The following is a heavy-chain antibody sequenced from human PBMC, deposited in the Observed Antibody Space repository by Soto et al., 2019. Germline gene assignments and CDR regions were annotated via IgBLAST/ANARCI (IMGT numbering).Heavy chain of an antibody. CDR3: ARERGNATVTTAEGVYWFDP. V-gene: IGHV1-69*12. CDR2: IIPIFGTA. J-gene: IGHJ5*02. D-gene: IGHD4-17*01. CDR1: GGTFSSYA. Sequence: QVQLVQSGAEVKKPGSSVKVSCKASGGTFSSYAISWVRQAPGQGLEWMGGIIPIFGTANYAQKFQGRVTITAEEGTSTAWMELSSLRSEDTAVYYCARERGNATVTTAEGVYWFDPWGQGTLVTVSS.